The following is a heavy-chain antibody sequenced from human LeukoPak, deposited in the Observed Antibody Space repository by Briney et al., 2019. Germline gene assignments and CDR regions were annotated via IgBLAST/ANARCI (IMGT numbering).Heavy chain of an antibody. V-gene: IGHV4-30-4*07. CDR2: IHDSGST. J-gene: IGHJ4*02. CDR3: TRDRGIMLTFGGVIAKGAHY. D-gene: IGHD3-16*02. CDR1: DDSISSGGYS. Sequence: SETLSLTCAISDDSISSGGYSWSWIRQPPGQGVEWIGYIHDSGSTYYNPSLKSRVTISVDTSKNQFSLKLNSLTAADTALYYCTRDRGIMLTFGGVIAKGAHYWGQGTLVTVSS.